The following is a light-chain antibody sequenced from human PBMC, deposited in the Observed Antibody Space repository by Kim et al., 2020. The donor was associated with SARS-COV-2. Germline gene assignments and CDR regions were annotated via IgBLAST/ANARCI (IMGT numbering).Light chain of an antibody. CDR2: GKN. CDR3: NSRDSNDNVV. CDR1: SLRSYN. V-gene: IGLV3-19*01. J-gene: IGLJ2*01. Sequence: ALGQTVRIKCEGDSLRSYNANWYQQKPGQALILVIYGKNNRPSGIPDRFSSSSSGNTASMTITGTQVGDEADYYCNSRDSNDNVVFGGGTKLTVL.